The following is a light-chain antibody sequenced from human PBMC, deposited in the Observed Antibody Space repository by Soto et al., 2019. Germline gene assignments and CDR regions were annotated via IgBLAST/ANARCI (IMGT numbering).Light chain of an antibody. Sequence: DIQMTQSPSTLSASVGDRVTITCRASQSISSWLAWYQQKPGKAPKLLIYDASSLDSGVPSRFCGSGSGTEFTPTISSLQHDDFSTYYCQQYNSYLYTFGQGTKLEIK. V-gene: IGKV1-5*01. CDR1: QSISSW. CDR3: QQYNSYLYT. J-gene: IGKJ2*01. CDR2: DAS.